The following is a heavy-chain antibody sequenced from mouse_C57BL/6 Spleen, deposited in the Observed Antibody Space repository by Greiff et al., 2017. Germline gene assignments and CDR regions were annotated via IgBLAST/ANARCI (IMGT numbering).Heavy chain of an antibody. V-gene: IGHV1-81*01. J-gene: IGHJ4*01. CDR2: IYPRSGNT. CDR1: GYTFPSYG. Sequence: QVQLQQSGAELARPGASVQLSCKASGYTFPSYGISWVKQRTGQGLEWIGEIYPRSGNTYYNEKFTGKATLTADKSSSTAYMELRSLTSEDSAVYFCARHYGSSYAMDYWGQGTSVNVSS. CDR3: ARHYGSSYAMDY. D-gene: IGHD1-1*01.